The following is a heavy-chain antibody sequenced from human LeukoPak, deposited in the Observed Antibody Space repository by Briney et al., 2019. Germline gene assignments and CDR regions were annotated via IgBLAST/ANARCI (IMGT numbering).Heavy chain of an antibody. D-gene: IGHD4-17*01. J-gene: IGHJ3*02. CDR2: IIPILGIA. Sequence: APVKVSCKASGGTFSSYAISWVRQAPGQGLEWMGRIIPILGIANYAQKFQGRVTITADKSTSTAYMELSSLRSEDTAVYYCATPMTTVTKGAFDIWGQGTMVTVSS. V-gene: IGHV1-69*04. CDR3: ATPMTTVTKGAFDI. CDR1: GGTFSSYA.